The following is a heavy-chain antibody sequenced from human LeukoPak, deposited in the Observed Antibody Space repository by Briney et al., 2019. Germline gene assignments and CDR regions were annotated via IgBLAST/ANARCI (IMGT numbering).Heavy chain of an antibody. V-gene: IGHV3-48*03. J-gene: IGHJ6*02. D-gene: IGHD4-17*01. CDR2: ISSSGSTI. CDR1: GFTFSIYA. Sequence: GGSLRLSCAASGFTFSIYAMNCVPQAPGKGLEWVSYISSSGSTIYYADSVKGRFTISRDNAKNSLYLQMNSLRAEDTAVYYCARDPTVTANYYYYGMDVWGQGTTVTVSS. CDR3: ARDPTVTANYYYYGMDV.